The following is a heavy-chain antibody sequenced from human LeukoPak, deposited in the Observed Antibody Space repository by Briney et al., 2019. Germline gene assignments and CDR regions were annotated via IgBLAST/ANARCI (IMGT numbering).Heavy chain of an antibody. V-gene: IGHV3-48*01. CDR3: ARAGGIGY. D-gene: IGHD3-16*01. J-gene: IGHJ4*02. CDR2: ISSSSSNI. CDR1: GFTFSTYS. Sequence: PGGSLRLSCAASGFTFSTYSMNWVREATGKGVEWVSYISSSSSNIYYAGSVNARFTISRHNAKNSLYLQMNTLTAEDTAVYYCARAGGIGYWGQGTLVTVSS.